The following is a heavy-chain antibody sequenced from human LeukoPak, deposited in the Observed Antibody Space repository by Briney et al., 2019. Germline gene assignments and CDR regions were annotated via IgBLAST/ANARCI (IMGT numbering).Heavy chain of an antibody. J-gene: IGHJ3*02. CDR3: ARDLLYCSGGSCQDAFDI. V-gene: IGHV4-38-2*02. CDR2: IYHSGST. CDR1: GYSISSGYY. D-gene: IGHD2-15*01. Sequence: SETLSLTCTVSGYSISSGYYWGWIRQPPGKGLEWIGSIYHSGSTYYNPSLKSRVTISVDTSKNQFSLKLSSVTAADTAVYYCARDLLYCSGGSCQDAFDIWGQGTMVTVS.